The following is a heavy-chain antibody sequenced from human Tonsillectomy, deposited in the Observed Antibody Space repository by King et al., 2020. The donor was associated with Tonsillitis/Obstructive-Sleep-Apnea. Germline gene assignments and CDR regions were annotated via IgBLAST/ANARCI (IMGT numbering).Heavy chain of an antibody. D-gene: IGHD6-6*01. CDR1: GGSIRSNTYY. Sequence: QLQESGPGLVKPSETLSLTCTVSGGSIRSNTYYWGWIRQSPGKGLEWIGSIYYSGSMYYNPSLKSRVTIYVDTSKKQISLKLSSVTAADTAVYYCARHIPKYSSSSYYYYGMDVWGQGPTVTVSS. CDR3: ARHIPKYSSSSYYYYGMDV. J-gene: IGHJ6*02. V-gene: IGHV4-39*01. CDR2: IYYSGSM.